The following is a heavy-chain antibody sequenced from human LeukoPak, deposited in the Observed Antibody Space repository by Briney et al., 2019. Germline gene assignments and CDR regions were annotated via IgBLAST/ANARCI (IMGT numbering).Heavy chain of an antibody. Sequence: ETLSLTCSVSGASISRNTYYWGWIRQSPGKGLEWVSVIYSGGGTYYADSVKGRFTISRDNSKNTVYLQMNSLRVEDTAVYYCARSRGTFFPHDYWGQGTLVTVSS. J-gene: IGHJ4*02. CDR1: GASISRNTYY. D-gene: IGHD3-10*01. CDR2: IYSGGGT. CDR3: ARSRGTFFPHDY. V-gene: IGHV3-66*01.